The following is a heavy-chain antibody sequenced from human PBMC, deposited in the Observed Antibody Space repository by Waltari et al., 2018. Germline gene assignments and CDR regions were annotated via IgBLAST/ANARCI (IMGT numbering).Heavy chain of an antibody. J-gene: IGHJ3*02. CDR3: ASWGYLGAFDI. Sequence: EVQLVESGGGLVQPGGSLRLSCAASGFTFSSYWMSWVSQAQGKGLEWVANIKKDGSEKYYVDSVKGRFTISRDNAKNSLYLQMNSLRAEDTAVYYCASWGYLGAFDIWGQGTMVTVSS. D-gene: IGHD3-16*01. CDR2: IKKDGSEK. CDR1: GFTFSSYW. V-gene: IGHV3-7*01.